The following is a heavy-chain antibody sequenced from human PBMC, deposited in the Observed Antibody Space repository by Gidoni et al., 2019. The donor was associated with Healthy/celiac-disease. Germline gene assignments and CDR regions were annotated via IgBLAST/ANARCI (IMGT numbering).Heavy chain of an antibody. CDR1: GFTFSSYG. CDR3: ARDRFGSSFPDY. V-gene: IGHV3-33*01. Sequence: QVQLVESGGGVVQPGGSLRLSGAASGFTFSSYGMHWVRQAPGKGLEWVAGIWYDGSNKYYADSVKGRFTISRDNSTNTLYLQMNSLRAEDTAVYYCARDRFGSSFPDYWGQGTLVTVSS. CDR2: IWYDGSNK. J-gene: IGHJ4*02. D-gene: IGHD6-13*01.